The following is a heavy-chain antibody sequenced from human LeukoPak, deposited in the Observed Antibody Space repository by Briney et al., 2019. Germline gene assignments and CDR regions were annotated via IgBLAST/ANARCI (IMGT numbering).Heavy chain of an antibody. CDR1: GFTFSSYA. Sequence: GRSLRLSCAASGFTFSSYAMHWVRQAPGKGLEWVAVISYDGSNKYYADSVKGRFTISRDNSKNTLYLQMNSLRAEDTAMYYCARDHGYDFWSGYYGYWGQGTLVTVSS. J-gene: IGHJ4*02. D-gene: IGHD3-3*01. CDR2: ISYDGSNK. CDR3: ARDHGYDFWSGYYGY. V-gene: IGHV3-30*01.